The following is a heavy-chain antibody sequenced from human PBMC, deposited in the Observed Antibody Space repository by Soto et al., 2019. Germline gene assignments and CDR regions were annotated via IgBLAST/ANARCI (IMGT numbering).Heavy chain of an antibody. D-gene: IGHD2-21*01. CDR1: GAALNSGNYY. Sequence: TLSLTCSVSGAALNSGNYYWSWIRQVPGKGLEWIGHIYVTGAVDYNPSLRDRITISQDTSERQFSLNLRLVTAADMAVYYCARRRIATNNYKWFDPWGQGNPVTV. V-gene: IGHV4-31*03. CDR3: ARRRIATNNYKWFDP. J-gene: IGHJ5*02. CDR2: IYVTGAV.